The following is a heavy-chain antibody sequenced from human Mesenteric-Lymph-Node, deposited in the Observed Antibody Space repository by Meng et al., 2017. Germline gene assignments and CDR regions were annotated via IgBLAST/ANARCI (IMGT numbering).Heavy chain of an antibody. D-gene: IGHD2-15*01. J-gene: IGHJ5*02. Sequence: ASVKVSCKASGYTFSVYYIHWVRQAPGQGLEWMGRINPNSGDPNYAQRFQDRVIMTTDTTTTTVYMELRSLRSDDTAIYYCASLYCRGGSCFHNWFDPWGQGTLVTVSS. CDR3: ASLYCRGGSCFHNWFDP. CDR2: INPNSGDP. CDR1: GYTFSVYY. V-gene: IGHV1-2*06.